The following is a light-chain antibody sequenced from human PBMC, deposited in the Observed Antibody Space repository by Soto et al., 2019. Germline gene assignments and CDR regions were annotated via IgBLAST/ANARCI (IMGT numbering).Light chain of an antibody. J-gene: IGKJ2*01. CDR1: QSIYSS. CDR3: QQSYSAPYT. Sequence: DIQMTQYPSSLSASVGDRVTITCRASQSIYSSLNWYHQKPGKAPKLLIYAASNLQSGVPSRFSGSGSVTDFTLCISSLQPEDFSTYYCQQSYSAPYTFGQGNKLEI. V-gene: IGKV1-39*01. CDR2: AAS.